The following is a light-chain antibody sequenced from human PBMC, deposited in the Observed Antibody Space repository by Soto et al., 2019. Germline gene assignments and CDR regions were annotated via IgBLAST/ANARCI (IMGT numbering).Light chain of an antibody. CDR3: QQYDNVPPNT. J-gene: IGKJ2*01. CDR1: HDISNF. CDR2: DAS. Sequence: DIQVTQSPSSLSASVGDSITITCQTSHDISNFLNWYQQKPGKVPKLLIYDASKLEAGVPSRFSGSGSGRDFSFTITSLQPEDFATYYCQQYDNVPPNTFGQGTKLEIK. V-gene: IGKV1-33*01.